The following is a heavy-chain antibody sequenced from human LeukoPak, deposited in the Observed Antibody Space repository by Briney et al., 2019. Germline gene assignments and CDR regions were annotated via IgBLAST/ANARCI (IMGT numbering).Heavy chain of an antibody. CDR1: GYTFTSYY. CDR3: ARFIVGATYFDY. CDR2: INPSGGST. Sequence: ASVKVSCKASGYTFTSYYMHWVRQAPGHGLEWMGIINPSGGSTSYAQKFQGRVTMTRDTSTSTVYMELSRLRSEDTAVYYCARFIVGATYFDYWGQGTLVTVSS. D-gene: IGHD1-26*01. V-gene: IGHV1-46*01. J-gene: IGHJ4*02.